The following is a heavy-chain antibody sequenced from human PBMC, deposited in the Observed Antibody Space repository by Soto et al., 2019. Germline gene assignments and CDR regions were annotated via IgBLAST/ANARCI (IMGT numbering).Heavy chain of an antibody. CDR3: ARGPRGLVVVPAAIEGFDP. CDR1: GGSFSGYY. V-gene: IGHV4-34*01. D-gene: IGHD2-2*02. J-gene: IGHJ5*02. CDR2: INHSGST. Sequence: SETLSLTCAVYGGSFSGYYWSWIRQPPGKGLEWIGEINHSGSTNYNPSLKSRVTISVDTSKNQFSLKLSSVTAADTAVYYCARGPRGLVVVPAAIEGFDPWGQGTLVTVSS.